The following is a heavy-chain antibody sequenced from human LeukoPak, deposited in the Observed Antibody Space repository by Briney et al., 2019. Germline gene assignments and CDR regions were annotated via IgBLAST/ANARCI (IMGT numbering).Heavy chain of an antibody. CDR2: INHSGST. CDR3: ARRGYCSGGSCYHGTYDYYYYMDV. J-gene: IGHJ6*03. Sequence: SETLSLTCAVYGGSFRAYYWSWIRQPPGKGLEWIGEINHSGSTKYNPSLKSRVTISVDTSKNQFSLKLSSVAAADTAVYYCARRGYCSGGSCYHGTYDYYYYMDVWGKGTTVTVSS. D-gene: IGHD2-15*01. V-gene: IGHV4-34*01. CDR1: GGSFRAYY.